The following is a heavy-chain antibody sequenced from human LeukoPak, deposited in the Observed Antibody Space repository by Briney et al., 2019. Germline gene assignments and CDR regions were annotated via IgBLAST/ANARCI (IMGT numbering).Heavy chain of an antibody. V-gene: IGHV4-59*01. Sequence: SETLSLTCTVSGGSISSYYWSWIRQPPGKGLEWIGYIYYSGSTNYNPSLKSRVTISVDTSKNQFSLKLSSVTAADTAVYYCARDVDTAMVPWGQGTPVTVSS. CDR3: ARDVDTAMVP. CDR1: GGSISSYY. D-gene: IGHD5-18*01. J-gene: IGHJ5*02. CDR2: IYYSGST.